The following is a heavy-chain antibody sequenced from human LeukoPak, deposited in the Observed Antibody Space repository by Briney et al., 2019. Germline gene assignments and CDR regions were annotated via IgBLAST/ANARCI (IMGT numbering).Heavy chain of an antibody. CDR1: GYTFTSYG. D-gene: IGHD6-13*01. CDR3: ARDRSSSDY. V-gene: IGHV1-18*01. CDR2: INNGNT. Sequence: GASVKVSCKASGYTFTSYGISWVRQAPGQGLEWMGWINNGNTNYAQNLQGRVTMTTDTSTSTVYMELRSLRSDDTAVYYCARDRSSSDYWGQGTLVTVSS. J-gene: IGHJ4*02.